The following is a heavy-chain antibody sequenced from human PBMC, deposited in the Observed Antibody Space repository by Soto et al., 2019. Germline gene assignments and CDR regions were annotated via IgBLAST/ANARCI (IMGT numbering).Heavy chain of an antibody. J-gene: IGHJ5*02. V-gene: IGHV4-39*01. Sequence: QLQLQESGPGLVKPSETLSLTCTVSGGSISSSSYYWGWIRQPPGKGLEWIGSIYYSGSTYYNPSLKSRVTISVDTSKNQFSLKLSSVTPADTAVYYCARHNFGGNSPPSHNWFDPWGQGTLVTVSS. D-gene: IGHD2-21*02. CDR2: IYYSGST. CDR1: GGSISSSSYY. CDR3: ARHNFGGNSPPSHNWFDP.